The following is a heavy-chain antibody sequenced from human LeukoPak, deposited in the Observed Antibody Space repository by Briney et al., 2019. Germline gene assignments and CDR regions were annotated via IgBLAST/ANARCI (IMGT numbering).Heavy chain of an antibody. CDR2: IRYDGTKQ. CDR3: ERTGDTECFDY. Sequence: HPGGSLRLSCTASGFTFNRYGMHWVPQAPDKGLVWVALIRYDGTKQDYADSVKGRVTISRDNFKNTLYLQLNSLRAEETIMYYCERTGDTECFDYWGQGTLVTVSS. V-gene: IGHV3-30*02. D-gene: IGHD3/OR15-3a*01. J-gene: IGHJ4*02. CDR1: GFTFNRYG.